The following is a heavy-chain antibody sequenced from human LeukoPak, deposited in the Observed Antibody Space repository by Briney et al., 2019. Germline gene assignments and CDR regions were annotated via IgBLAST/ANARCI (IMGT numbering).Heavy chain of an antibody. J-gene: IGHJ4*02. CDR3: AKGWYSSGWHYFDY. CDR1: GFTFSSFW. CDR2: IKQDGSEK. V-gene: IGHV3-7*03. D-gene: IGHD6-19*01. Sequence: GGSLRLSCAASGFTFSSFWMSWVRQAPGKGLEWVANIKQDGSEKYYVDSVKGRFTISRDNAKNSLYLQMHSMRAEDTAVYYCAKGWYSSGWHYFDYWGQGTLVTVSS.